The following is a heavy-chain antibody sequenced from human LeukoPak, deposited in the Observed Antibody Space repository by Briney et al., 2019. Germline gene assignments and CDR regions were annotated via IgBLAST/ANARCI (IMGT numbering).Heavy chain of an antibody. CDR2: IKQDGSEK. CDR1: GFTFSNYW. J-gene: IGHJ4*02. V-gene: IGHV3-7*01. Sequence: GGSLRLSCAASGFTFSNYWMNWVRQAPGKGLEWVANIKQDGSEKYYVDSVKGRFTISRDNAKNSLYLQMNSLRAEDTAVFYCAREIVVNYDFWSGNHFDYWGQGTLVTVSS. D-gene: IGHD3-3*01. CDR3: AREIVVNYDFWSGNHFDY.